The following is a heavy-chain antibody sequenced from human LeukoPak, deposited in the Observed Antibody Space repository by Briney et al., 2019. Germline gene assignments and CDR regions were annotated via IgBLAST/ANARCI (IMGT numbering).Heavy chain of an antibody. D-gene: IGHD6-13*01. J-gene: IGHJ6*02. CDR3: ARGQTFSSWYGPYYYYGMDV. Sequence: GGSLRLSCAAPGFTVSSNYMSWVRQAPGKGLEWVSVIYSGGSTYHADSVKGRFTISRDNSKNTLYLQMNSLRAEDTAVYYCARGQTFSSWYGPYYYYGMDVWGQGTTVTVSS. CDR2: IYSGGST. V-gene: IGHV3-66*01. CDR1: GFTVSSNY.